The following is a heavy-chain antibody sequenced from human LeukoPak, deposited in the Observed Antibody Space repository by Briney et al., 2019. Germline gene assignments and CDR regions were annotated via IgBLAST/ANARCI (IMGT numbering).Heavy chain of an antibody. J-gene: IGHJ5*02. D-gene: IGHD3-16*01. CDR2: IYYSGST. V-gene: IGHV4-39*01. CDR1: GGSISSSSYY. CDR3: ARRLVITFGGVLNWFDP. Sequence: SETLSLTCTVSGGSISSSSYYWGWIRQPPGQGLEWIGRIYYSGSTYYNPSLKSRVTISVDTSKNQFSLKLSSVTAADTAVYYCARRLVITFGGVLNWFDPWGQGTLVTVSS.